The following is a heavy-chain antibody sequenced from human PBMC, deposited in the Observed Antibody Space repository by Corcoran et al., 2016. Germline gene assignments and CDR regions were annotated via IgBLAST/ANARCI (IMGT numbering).Heavy chain of an antibody. Sequence: QVQLQESGPGLVKPSETLSLTCTVSGGSINGYYWSWIRQPPGKGLEWIGYIHYTGSTNYNPSLKSQVSISVATSKNQFSLKMNSVTAADTAVYYCVREGGDSMSGKYFFDSWGQGTLVTVSS. CDR2: IHYTGST. CDR3: VREGGDSMSGKYFFDS. CDR1: GGSINGYY. J-gene: IGHJ4*02. V-gene: IGHV4-59*01. D-gene: IGHD2-21*02.